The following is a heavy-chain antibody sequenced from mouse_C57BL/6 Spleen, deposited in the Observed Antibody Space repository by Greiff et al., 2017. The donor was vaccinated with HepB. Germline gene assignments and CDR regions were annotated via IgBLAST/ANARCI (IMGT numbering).Heavy chain of an antibody. D-gene: IGHD1-1*01. V-gene: IGHV1-81*01. Sequence: VKLMESGAELARPGASVKLSCKASGYTFTSYGISWVKQRTGQGLEWIGEIYPRSGNTYYNEKFKGKATLTADKSSSTAYMELRSLTSEDSAVYFCARYYYGSTPYYFDYWGQGTTLTVSS. CDR2: IYPRSGNT. CDR1: GYTFTSYG. J-gene: IGHJ2*01. CDR3: ARYYYGSTPYYFDY.